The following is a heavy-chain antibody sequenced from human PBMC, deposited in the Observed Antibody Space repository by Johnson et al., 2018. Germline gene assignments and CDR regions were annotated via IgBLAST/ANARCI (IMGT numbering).Heavy chain of an antibody. CDR1: GFTFRDYD. J-gene: IGHJ3*01. D-gene: IGHD5-12*01. V-gene: IGHV3-30*18. CDR2: ISYDASHT. Sequence: QVQLVQSWGGAVQPGRSLRLSCAASGFTFRDYDMHWVRQTPGKGLEWVAVISYDASHTYYADSVKGRFTISRDNSKNTLYLQMSRLRAEDTAVYYCAKIVDIVPTSPPHNIWGQGTMVTVSS. CDR3: AKIVDIVPTSPPHNI.